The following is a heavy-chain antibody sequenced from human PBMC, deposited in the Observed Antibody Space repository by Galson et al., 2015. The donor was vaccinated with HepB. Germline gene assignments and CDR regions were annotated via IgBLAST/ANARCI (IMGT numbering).Heavy chain of an antibody. D-gene: IGHD4-17*01. CDR2: INPNSGGT. V-gene: IGHV1-2*06. J-gene: IGHJ6*02. CDR1: GYTFTGYY. Sequence: SVKVSCRASGYTFTGYYMHWVRQAPGQGLEWMGRINPNSGGTNYAQKFQGRVTMTRDTSISTAYMELSRLRSDDTAVYYCARATPEPYYYGMDVWGQGTTVTVSS. CDR3: ARATPEPYYYGMDV.